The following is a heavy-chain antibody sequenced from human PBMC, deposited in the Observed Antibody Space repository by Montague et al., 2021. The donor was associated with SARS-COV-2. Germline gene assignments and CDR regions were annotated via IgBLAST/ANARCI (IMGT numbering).Heavy chain of an antibody. CDR1: GDSIRNSEYS. CDR2: IYDGGST. J-gene: IGHJ4*02. V-gene: IGHV4-39*01. CDR3: ATRTRYPQNDFGF. Sequence: SETRSLTCTVSGDSIRNSEYSWGWVRQPPGNGLEWIGNIYDGGSTFYNPSLKSRVTIFVDTSKNQFSLKLSSVTAADTAVYYCATRTRYPQNDFGFGGQGTLVTVSA. D-gene: IGHD1-1*01.